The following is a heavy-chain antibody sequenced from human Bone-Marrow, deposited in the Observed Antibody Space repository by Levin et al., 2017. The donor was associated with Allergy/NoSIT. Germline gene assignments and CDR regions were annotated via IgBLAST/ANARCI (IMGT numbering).Heavy chain of an antibody. CDR3: AADTYYYDSSGYNGFDY. V-gene: IGHV1-58*01. J-gene: IGHJ4*02. CDR2: IVVGSGNT. D-gene: IGHD3-22*01. CDR1: GFTFTSSA. Sequence: EASVKVSCKASGFTFTSSAVQWVRQARGQRLEWIGWIVVGSGNTNYAQKFQERVTITRDMSTSTAYMELSSLRSEDTAVYYCAADTYYYDSSGYNGFDYWGQGTLVTVSS.